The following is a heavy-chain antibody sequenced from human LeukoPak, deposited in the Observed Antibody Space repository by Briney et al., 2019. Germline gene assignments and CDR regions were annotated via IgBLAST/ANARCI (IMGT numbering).Heavy chain of an antibody. V-gene: IGHV4-39*01. J-gene: IGHJ4*02. CDR1: GGSISSSSYY. CDR3: ARQGDSSGYYYFDY. D-gene: IGHD3-22*01. CDR2: IYYSGST. Sequence: SETLSPTCTVSGGSISSSSYYWGWIRQPPGKGLEWIGSIYYSGSTYYNPSLKSRVTISVDTSKNQFSLKLSSVTAADTAVYYCARQGDSSGYYYFDYWSQGTLVTVSS.